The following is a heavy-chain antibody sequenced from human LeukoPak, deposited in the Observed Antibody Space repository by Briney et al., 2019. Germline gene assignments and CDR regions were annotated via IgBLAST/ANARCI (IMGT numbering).Heavy chain of an antibody. J-gene: IGHJ4*02. D-gene: IGHD1-26*01. CDR1: GDSISSGDYY. Sequence: SETLSLTCTVSGDSISSGDYYWSWIRQPAGKGLEWIGRISSSGSTNYNPSLKSRVTISVDTSKNQFSLKLSSVTAADTAVYYCARDSGGSYHVDYWGQGTLVTVSS. V-gene: IGHV4-61*02. CDR3: ARDSGGSYHVDY. CDR2: ISSSGST.